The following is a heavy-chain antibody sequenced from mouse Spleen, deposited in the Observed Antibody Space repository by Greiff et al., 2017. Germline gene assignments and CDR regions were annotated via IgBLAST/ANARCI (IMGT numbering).Heavy chain of an antibody. CDR3: ARHNYGSSWFAY. CDR2: ISGGGSYT. J-gene: IGHJ3*01. V-gene: IGHV5-9-2*01. D-gene: IGHD1-1*01. Sequence: EVQRVESGGGLVKPGGSLKLSCAASGFTFSSYGMSWVRQTPEKRLEWVATISGGGSYTYYPDSVKGRFTISRDNAKNNLYLQMSSLRSEDTALYYCARHNYGSSWFAYWGQGTLVTVSA. CDR1: GFTFSSYG.